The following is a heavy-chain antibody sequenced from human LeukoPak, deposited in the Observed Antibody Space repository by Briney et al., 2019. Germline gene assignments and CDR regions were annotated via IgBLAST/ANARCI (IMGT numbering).Heavy chain of an antibody. Sequence: SETLSLTCAVSGYSISSCYYWGWIRQPPGKGLEWIGSIYHSGNTNYNPSLKSRVTISVDTSKNQFSLKVSSVTVADTALYYCARWYSSSGYLDYWGQGTLVTVSS. CDR3: ARWYSSSGYLDY. CDR1: GYSISSCYY. J-gene: IGHJ4*02. CDR2: IYHSGNT. V-gene: IGHV4-38-2*01. D-gene: IGHD6-6*01.